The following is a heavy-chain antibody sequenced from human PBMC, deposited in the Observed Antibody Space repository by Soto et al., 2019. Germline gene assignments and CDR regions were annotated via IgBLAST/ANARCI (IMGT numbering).Heavy chain of an antibody. V-gene: IGHV3-49*03. Sequence: GGSLSLSCTASGFTFGDYAMSWFRQAPGKGLEWVGFIRSKAYGGTTEYAASVKGRFTISRDDSKSIAYLQMNSLKTEDTAVYYCTREEKLLQVTDWGQGTLVTVSS. CDR2: IRSKAYGGTT. D-gene: IGHD2-15*01. CDR3: TREEKLLQVTD. J-gene: IGHJ4*02. CDR1: GFTFGDYA.